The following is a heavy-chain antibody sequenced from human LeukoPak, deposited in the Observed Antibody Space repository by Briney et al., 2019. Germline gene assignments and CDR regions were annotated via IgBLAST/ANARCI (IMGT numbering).Heavy chain of an antibody. CDR1: AGTFSSYT. CDR3: ARGGTTHYFDY. J-gene: IGHJ4*02. D-gene: IGHD4-17*01. Sequence: EASVKVSCNASAGTFSSYTISWVRPAAGRGSEWLGRIIPILGLANYARKFQGRVTITAHKSRSPAYMELSSLRSEDTGVYYCARGGTTHYFDYGSQETLVTVSS. CDR2: IIPILGLA. V-gene: IGHV1-69*02.